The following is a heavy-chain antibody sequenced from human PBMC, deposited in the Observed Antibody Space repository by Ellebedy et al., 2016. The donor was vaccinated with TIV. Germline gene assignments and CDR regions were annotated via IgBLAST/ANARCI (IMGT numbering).Heavy chain of an antibody. CDR2: ISSDSDI. J-gene: IGHJ4*02. Sequence: PGGSLRLSCEASGFSSSNAWMTRVRQAPGKGLEWVSSISSDSDINYADSVRGRFTISRDNAQNTLYLHMNSLRAEDTALYFCAREPSTWIQLWSSHYWGQGTLVTVSS. D-gene: IGHD5-18*01. V-gene: IGHV3-69-1*01. CDR3: AREPSTWIQLWSSHY. CDR1: GFSSSNAW.